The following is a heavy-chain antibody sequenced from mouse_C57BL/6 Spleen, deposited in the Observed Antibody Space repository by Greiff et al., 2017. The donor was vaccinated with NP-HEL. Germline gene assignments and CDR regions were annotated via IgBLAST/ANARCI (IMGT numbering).Heavy chain of an antibody. CDR1: GYTFTSYW. D-gene: IGHD1-1*01. CDR3: ARGYYYGSSHDD. J-gene: IGHJ2*01. V-gene: IGHV1-61*01. CDR2: IYPSDSET. Sequence: QVQLQQPGAELVRPGSSVKLSCKASGYTFTSYWMDWVKQRPGQGLEWIGNIYPSDSETHYNQKFKDKATLTVDKSSSTAYMQLRSLTSEDSAVYYCARGYYYGSSHDDWGQGTTLTVSS.